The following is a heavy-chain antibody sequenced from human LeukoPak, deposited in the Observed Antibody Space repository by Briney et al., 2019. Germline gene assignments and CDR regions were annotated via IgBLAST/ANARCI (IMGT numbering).Heavy chain of an antibody. Sequence: GGSLRLSCAASGFTFSNYAMSWARQAPGKGLEWVAVMSYDGSNKYYADSVKGRFTISRDNSKNTLYLQMNSLRAEDMAVYYCAKGSYGSGKYWYFDLWGRGTLVTVSS. CDR3: AKGSYGSGKYWYFDL. J-gene: IGHJ2*01. D-gene: IGHD3-10*01. V-gene: IGHV3-30*18. CDR1: GFTFSNYA. CDR2: MSYDGSNK.